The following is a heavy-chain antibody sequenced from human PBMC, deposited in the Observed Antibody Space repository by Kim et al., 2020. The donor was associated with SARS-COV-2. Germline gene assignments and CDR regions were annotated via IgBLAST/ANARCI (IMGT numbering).Heavy chain of an antibody. CDR3: ARHRLAGQRLWVGELLEPFNL. V-gene: IGHV1-2*06. CDR1: GYSFSDYY. Sequence: ASVKVSCEASGYSFSDYYLHWVRQAPGQGLEWMGRINPSTGVTDYAQKFQGRVTMASDTSISTAYMEVTSLKSDDTAVYYCARHRLAGQRLWVGELLEPFNLWGQGTLVTVSS. CDR2: INPSTGVT. J-gene: IGHJ4*02. D-gene: IGHD3-10*01.